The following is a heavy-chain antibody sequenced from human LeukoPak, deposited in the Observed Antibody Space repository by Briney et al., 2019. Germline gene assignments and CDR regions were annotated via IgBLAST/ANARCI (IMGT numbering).Heavy chain of an antibody. Sequence: PGGSLRLSCAASGFTFINYGMHWVRQAPGKGLEWVAFIQYSGNNKYYADSVKGRFTISRDNSKNTLYLQMNSLRAEDTAVYYCAKDRIGKLWYYFDYWGQGTLVTVSS. J-gene: IGHJ4*02. D-gene: IGHD5-18*01. V-gene: IGHV3-30*02. CDR1: GFTFINYG. CDR2: IQYSGNNK. CDR3: AKDRIGKLWYYFDY.